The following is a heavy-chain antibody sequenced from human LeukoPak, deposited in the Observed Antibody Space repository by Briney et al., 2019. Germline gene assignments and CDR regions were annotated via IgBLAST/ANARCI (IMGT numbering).Heavy chain of an antibody. V-gene: IGHV3-33*01. D-gene: IGHD3-9*01. J-gene: IGHJ6*04. Sequence: GGSLRLSCAASGFTFSSYGMHWVRQAPGKGLEWVAVIWYDGSNKYYADSVKGRFTISRDNSKNTLYLQMNSLRAEDTAVYYCARERPPGYDILTGYSYYYYGMDVWGKGTTVTVSS. CDR3: ARERPPGYDILTGYSYYYYGMDV. CDR1: GFTFSSYG. CDR2: IWYDGSNK.